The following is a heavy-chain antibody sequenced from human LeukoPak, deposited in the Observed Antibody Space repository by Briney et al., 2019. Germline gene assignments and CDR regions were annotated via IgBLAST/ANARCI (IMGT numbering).Heavy chain of an antibody. V-gene: IGHV3-23*01. J-gene: IGHJ4*02. CDR2: VSGSGGNT. CDR1: GFIFSIYA. Sequence: GGSLRLSCAASGFIFSIYAMSWVRQAPGKGLEWVSAVSGSGGNTYYADSVKGRFTLDRETCKRTLYERMTSTRGDATAVYYCAKDRMKWRVAAASIEYWGRGTLVTVST. CDR3: AKDRMKWRVAAASIEY. D-gene: IGHD2-2*01.